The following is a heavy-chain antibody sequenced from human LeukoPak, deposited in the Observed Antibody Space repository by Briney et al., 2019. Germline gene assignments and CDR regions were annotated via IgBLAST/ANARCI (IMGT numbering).Heavy chain of an antibody. CDR1: GGTFSSYA. D-gene: IGHD6-6*01. CDR3: ARGGDYSSSSVFDY. CDR2: IIPILGIA. J-gene: IGHJ4*02. V-gene: IGHV1-69*10. Sequence: SVTVSCKASGGTFSSYAISWVRQAPGQGLEWMGRIIPILGIANYAQKFQGRVTITADKSTSTAYMELSSLRSEDTAVYYCARGGDYSSSSVFDYWGQGTLVTVSS.